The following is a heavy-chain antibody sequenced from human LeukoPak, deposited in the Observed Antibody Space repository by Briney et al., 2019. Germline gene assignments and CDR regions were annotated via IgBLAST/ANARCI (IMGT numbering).Heavy chain of an antibody. CDR2: VSSGSTYI. D-gene: IGHD1-26*01. Sequence: PGGSLRLSCVASGFNFSTYSMNWVRQAPGKGREWGSSVSSGSTYIYYGDSVKGRFTISRDNAKTSLYLQMNSLRPEDTAVYYCARENSGSYYQFDCWGQGTLVTVSS. V-gene: IGHV3-21*01. J-gene: IGHJ4*02. CDR1: GFNFSTYS. CDR3: ARENSGSYYQFDC.